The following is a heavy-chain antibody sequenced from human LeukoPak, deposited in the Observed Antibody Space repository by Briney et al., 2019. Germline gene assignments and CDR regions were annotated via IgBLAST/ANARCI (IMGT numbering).Heavy chain of an antibody. J-gene: IGHJ6*03. D-gene: IGHD2-8*01. CDR3: ARAGTGYCTNGVCSHMDV. V-gene: IGHV1-8*01. CDR1: GYTFTSYD. CDR2: MNPNSGNT. Sequence: ASVKVSCKASGYTFTSYDINWVRQATGQGLEWMGWMNPNSGNTGYAQKFQGRVTMTRNTSISTAYMELSSLRSGDTAVYYCARAGTGYCTNGVCSHMDVWGKGTTVTVSS.